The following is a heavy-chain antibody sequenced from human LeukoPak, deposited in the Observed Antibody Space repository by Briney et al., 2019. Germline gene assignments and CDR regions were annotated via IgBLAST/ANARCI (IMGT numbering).Heavy chain of an antibody. CDR1: GGTFSSYT. CDR2: IIPILGIA. CDR3: ARALIVGATIGAFQH. V-gene: IGHV1-69*02. D-gene: IGHD1-26*01. J-gene: IGHJ1*01. Sequence: SVKVSCKASGGTFSSYTISWVRQAPGQGLEWMGRIIPILGIANYAQKFQGRVTITADKSTSTAYMELSSLRSEDTAVYYSARALIVGATIGAFQHWGQGTLVTVSS.